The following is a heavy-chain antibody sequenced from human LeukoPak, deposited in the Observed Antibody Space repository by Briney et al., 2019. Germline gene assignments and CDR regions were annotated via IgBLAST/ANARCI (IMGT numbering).Heavy chain of an antibody. CDR3: ARGPLVRCFDWLLSRHDAFDI. Sequence: ASVKVSCKASGYTFTSYGISWVRQAPGQGLEWMGWISAYNGNTNYAQKLQGRVTMTTDTSTSTAYMELRSLRSDDTAVYYCARGPLVRCFDWLLSRHDAFDIWGQGTMVTVSS. CDR1: GYTFTSYG. D-gene: IGHD3-9*01. V-gene: IGHV1-18*01. J-gene: IGHJ3*02. CDR2: ISAYNGNT.